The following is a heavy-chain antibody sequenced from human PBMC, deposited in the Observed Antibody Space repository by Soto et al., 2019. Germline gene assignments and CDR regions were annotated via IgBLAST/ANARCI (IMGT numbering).Heavy chain of an antibody. CDR2: ISYDGSNK. CDR3: AKDKVSFSTRGFDI. D-gene: IGHD3-16*02. Sequence: PGGSLRLSCAASGFTFSNYDMHWVRQAPGKGLEWVAVISYDGSNKYYADSVRGRFTISRDNSKNTLYLQMNSLRAEDTAVYYCAKDKVSFSTRGFDIWGQGTMVTVSS. V-gene: IGHV3-30*18. J-gene: IGHJ3*02. CDR1: GFTFSNYD.